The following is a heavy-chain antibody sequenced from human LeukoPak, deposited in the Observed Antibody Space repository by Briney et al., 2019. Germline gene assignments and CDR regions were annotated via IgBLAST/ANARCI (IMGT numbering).Heavy chain of an antibody. CDR2: IKQDGSEK. J-gene: IGHJ3*02. Sequence: GGSLRLSCAASGFTFSTHWMSWVRQAPGKGLEWVANIKQDGSEKYYVDSVKGRFTISRDNAKNSLYLQMNSLRAEDTAVYYCAKGAFLLGAFDIWGQGTMVTVSS. V-gene: IGHV3-7*01. CDR3: AKGAFLLGAFDI. D-gene: IGHD3-10*01. CDR1: GFTFSTHW.